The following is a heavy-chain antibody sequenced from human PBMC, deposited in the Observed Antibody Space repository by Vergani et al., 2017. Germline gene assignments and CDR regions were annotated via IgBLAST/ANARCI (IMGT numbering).Heavy chain of an antibody. V-gene: IGHV4-61*01. D-gene: IGHD1-14*01. CDR2: IYYSGST. J-gene: IGHJ5*02. CDR3: AGGGRGNRNDGFDP. Sequence: QVQLQESGPGLVKPSETLSLTCTVSGGSVSSGSYYWSWIRQPPGKGLEWIGYIYYSGSTNYNPSLKSRGTISVDTSKNQFSLKLSSGTAADTAVYDCAGGGRGNRNDGFDPWGQGTLVTVSS. CDR1: GGSVSSGSYY.